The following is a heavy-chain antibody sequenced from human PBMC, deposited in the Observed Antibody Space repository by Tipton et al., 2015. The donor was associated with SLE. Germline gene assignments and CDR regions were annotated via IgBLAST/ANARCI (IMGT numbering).Heavy chain of an antibody. J-gene: IGHJ3*02. D-gene: IGHD1-26*01. CDR3: ATQVGINGFDI. V-gene: IGHV5-51*03. CDR1: GYSFTNFW. Sequence: VQLVQSGAEVKKPGESLKISCQASGYSFTNFWIGWVRQMSGKGLEWMGIIYPGDSHTIYSLSFQGHVTISADKSISTAYLHWSSLKASDTAMYYCATQVGINGFDIWGQGTMVTVSS. CDR2: IYPGDSHT.